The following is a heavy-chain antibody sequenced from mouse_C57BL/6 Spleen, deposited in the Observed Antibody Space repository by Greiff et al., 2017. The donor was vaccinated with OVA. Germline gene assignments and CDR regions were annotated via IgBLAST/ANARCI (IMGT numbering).Heavy chain of an antibody. CDR1: GYTFTSYD. Sequence: LVESGPELVKPGASVKLSCKASGYTFTSYDINWVKQRPGQGLEWIGWIYPRDGSTKYNEKFKGKATLTVDTSSSTAYMELHSLTSEDSAVYFCARSSNWDRDYWGQGTTLTVSS. D-gene: IGHD4-1*01. CDR3: ARSSNWDRDY. J-gene: IGHJ2*01. V-gene: IGHV1-85*01. CDR2: IYPRDGST.